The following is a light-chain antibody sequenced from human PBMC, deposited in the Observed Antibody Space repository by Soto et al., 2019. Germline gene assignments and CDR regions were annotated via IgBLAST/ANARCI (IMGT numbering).Light chain of an antibody. V-gene: IGLV2-14*01. Sequence: QSVLTQPASVSGSPGQSITISCTGTSSDVGGYNYVSWYQQHPGKAPKFIIYDVSNRSPGFCIRVSRAKSGNTASLTIYGPQDEDEADYYCSSYRTSNARQLVFASWTKVTDL. CDR2: DVS. CDR1: SSDVGGYNY. CDR3: SSYRTSNARQLV. J-gene: IGLJ1*01.